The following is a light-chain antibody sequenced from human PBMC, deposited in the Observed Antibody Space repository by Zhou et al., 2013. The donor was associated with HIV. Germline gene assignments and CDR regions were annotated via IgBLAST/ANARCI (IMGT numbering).Light chain of an antibody. CDR1: QSVTSSY. V-gene: IGKV3-20*01. J-gene: IGKJ2*03. Sequence: EIMLTQSPGTRSLSPGVRATLSCRASQSVTSSYLAWYQQKPGQAPRLLIYGASSRATGIPDRISGSGSGTDFTLTISRLEPEDFAVYYCQQYGSSRYSFGQGTKLEIK. CDR3: QQYGSSRYS. CDR2: GAS.